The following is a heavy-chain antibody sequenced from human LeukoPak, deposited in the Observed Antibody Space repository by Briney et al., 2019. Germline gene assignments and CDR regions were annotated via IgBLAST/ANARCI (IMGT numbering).Heavy chain of an antibody. Sequence: GGSLRLSCAVSGFTFDDYAMHWVRQAPGKGLEWVSLISGAGGSTYYADSVKGRFTISRDNSKNPLYLQMNSLRTEDTALYYCAKDSLTRSSGDLDYWGQGTLVTVSS. CDR2: ISGAGGST. CDR1: GFTFDDYA. J-gene: IGHJ4*02. D-gene: IGHD6-19*01. CDR3: AKDSLTRSSGDLDY. V-gene: IGHV3-43*02.